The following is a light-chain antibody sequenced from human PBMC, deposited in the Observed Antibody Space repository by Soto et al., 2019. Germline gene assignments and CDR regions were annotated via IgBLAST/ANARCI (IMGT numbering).Light chain of an antibody. V-gene: IGLV2-14*01. CDR3: SSHTSSSTRV. Sequence: QSVLTQPASMSGSPGQSITISCTGTSNDVGGYNYVSWYQQHPGKAPKLMIFEVSNRPSGVSNRFSGSKSGNTASLTISGLQAEDEADYYCSSHTSSSTRVFGTGTKVTVL. CDR1: SNDVGGYNY. J-gene: IGLJ1*01. CDR2: EVS.